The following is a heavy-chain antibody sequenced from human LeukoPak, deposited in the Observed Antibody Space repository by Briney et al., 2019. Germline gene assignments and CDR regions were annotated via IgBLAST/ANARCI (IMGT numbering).Heavy chain of an antibody. Sequence: EGSLRLSCAASGFAFSSYSMNWVRQAPGKGLEWVSSISSSSGDIYYADSVKGRFTISRDNAKDSLYLQMNSLRAEDTAVYYCARGDDFSGDYWGQGTLVTVSS. D-gene: IGHD3-16*01. V-gene: IGHV3-21*01. CDR3: ARGDDFSGDY. CDR2: ISSSSGDI. J-gene: IGHJ4*02. CDR1: GFAFSSYS.